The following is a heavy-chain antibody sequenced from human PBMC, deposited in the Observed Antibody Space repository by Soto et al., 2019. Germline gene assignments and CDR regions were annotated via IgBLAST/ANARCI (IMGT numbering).Heavy chain of an antibody. Sequence: GGSLRLSCAASGFTVSSNYMSWVRQAPGKGLEWVSVIYSGGSTYYADSEKGRFTTSRHNSKNTQYLQMNSLRAEDTAVYYCARDLPAVATAEWGQGTLVTVSS. CDR3: ARDLPAVATAE. J-gene: IGHJ4*02. CDR1: GFTVSSNY. CDR2: IYSGGST. V-gene: IGHV3-53*04. D-gene: IGHD1-26*01.